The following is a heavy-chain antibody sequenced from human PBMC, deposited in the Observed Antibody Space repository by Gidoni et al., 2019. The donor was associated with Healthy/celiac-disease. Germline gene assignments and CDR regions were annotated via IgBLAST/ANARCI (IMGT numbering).Heavy chain of an antibody. CDR1: GFTFSSYA. J-gene: IGHJ6*02. Sequence: QVQLVESGGGVVQPGRSLRLSCAASGFTFSSYAMNWVGQAPGKGLEWVAVISYDGSNKYYADSVKGRFTISRDNSKNTLYLQMNSLRAEDTAVYYCAREVGGGSQWITIFGVDNYGMDVWGQGTTVTVSS. CDR3: AREVGGGSQWITIFGVDNYGMDV. V-gene: IGHV3-30-3*01. CDR2: ISYDGSNK. D-gene: IGHD3-3*01.